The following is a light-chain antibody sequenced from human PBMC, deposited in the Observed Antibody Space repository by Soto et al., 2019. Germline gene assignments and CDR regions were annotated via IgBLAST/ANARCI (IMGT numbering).Light chain of an antibody. CDR1: SRDVGGYNY. CDR2: EVS. V-gene: IGLV2-14*01. J-gene: IGLJ1*01. Sequence: QSALTQPASVSGSPGQSISISCTGTSRDVGGYNYVSWFQQHPGKAPRLMIYEVSNRPSGVSDRFSGSKSGNTASLTVSGLQADDEADYYCNSYVGSNNYVVGTGTKVTVL. CDR3: NSYVGSNNYV.